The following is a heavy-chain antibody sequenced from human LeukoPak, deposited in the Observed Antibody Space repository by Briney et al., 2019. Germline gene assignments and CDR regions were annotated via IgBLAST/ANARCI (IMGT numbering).Heavy chain of an antibody. Sequence: GESLKISCKCSGFSFSNYWIGWVRQKPGKGLEWMGIIYAGDSDTRYSPSFQGQVTISADKSINTAYLQWSSLKASDTAMYYCARQDGGSGRLLDYWGQGTLVTVSS. CDR2: IYAGDSDT. CDR1: GFSFSNYW. CDR3: ARQDGGSGRLLDY. J-gene: IGHJ4*02. D-gene: IGHD3-10*01. V-gene: IGHV5-51*01.